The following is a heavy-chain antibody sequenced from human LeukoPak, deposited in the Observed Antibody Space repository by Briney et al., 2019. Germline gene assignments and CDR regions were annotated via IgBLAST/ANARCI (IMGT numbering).Heavy chain of an antibody. J-gene: IGHJ4*02. CDR1: GGSISSHY. D-gene: IGHD4/OR15-4a*01. CDR3: ARESFEEPGTMDH. Sequence: SETLSLTCIVSGGSISSHYWSWIRQPPGKGLEWIGYIYYSGSTNYNPSLKSRVTISVDTSKKQFSLKLNSVTAADTALYFCARESFEEPGTMDHWGQGTLVSVSS. V-gene: IGHV4-59*08. CDR2: IYYSGST.